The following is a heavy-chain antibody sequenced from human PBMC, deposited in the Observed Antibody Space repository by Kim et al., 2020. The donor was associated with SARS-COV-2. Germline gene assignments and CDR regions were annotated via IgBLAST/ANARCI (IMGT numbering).Heavy chain of an antibody. D-gene: IGHD1-1*01. V-gene: IGHV4-39*01. Sequence: SETLSLTCTVSGGSISSSSYYWGWIRQPPGKGLEWIGSIYYSGSTYYNPSLKSRVTISVDTSKNQFSLKLSSVTAADTAVYYCARVPFFYEAVHSWKEGYYYYYGMDVWGQGTTVTVSS. CDR3: ARVPFFYEAVHSWKEGYYYYYGMDV. CDR1: GGSISSSSYY. CDR2: IYYSGST. J-gene: IGHJ6*02.